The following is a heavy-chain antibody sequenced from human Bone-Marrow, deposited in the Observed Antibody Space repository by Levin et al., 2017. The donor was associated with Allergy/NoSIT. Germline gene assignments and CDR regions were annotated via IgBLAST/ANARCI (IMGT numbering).Heavy chain of an antibody. J-gene: IGHJ3*02. D-gene: IGHD3-22*01. Sequence: GGSLRLSCAASGFPFDDYAIHWVRQGPGKGLEWVSGINWNSGTKGYADSVKGRFTISRDNARNSLYLQMNSLITEDTALYYCAKARTVVAFPDAFDIWGQGTMVTVSS. CDR2: INWNSGTK. V-gene: IGHV3-9*01. CDR1: GFPFDDYA. CDR3: AKARTVVAFPDAFDI.